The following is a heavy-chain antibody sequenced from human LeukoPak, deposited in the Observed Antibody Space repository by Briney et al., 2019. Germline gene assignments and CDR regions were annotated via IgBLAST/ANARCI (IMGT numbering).Heavy chain of an antibody. Sequence: SETLSLTCTVSGGSISSGSYYWSWIRQPAGKGLEWIGRIYTSGSTNYSPSLKSRVTISVDTSKNQFSLKLSSVTAADTAVYYCARRLAAAGPDYYYYYYYMDVWGKGTTVTVSS. CDR2: IYTSGST. V-gene: IGHV4-61*02. CDR1: GGSISSGSYY. D-gene: IGHD6-13*01. CDR3: ARRLAAAGPDYYYYYYYMDV. J-gene: IGHJ6*03.